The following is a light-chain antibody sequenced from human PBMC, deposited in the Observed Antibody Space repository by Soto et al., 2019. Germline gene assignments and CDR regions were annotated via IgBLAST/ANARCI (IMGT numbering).Light chain of an antibody. CDR3: QQYYSTRT. CDR1: QSVLYSSNNKNY. J-gene: IGKJ2*02. Sequence: DIVMTQSPDSLAVSLGERATINCKSSQSVLYSSNNKNYLAWYQQKPGQPPKLLIYWASTRESGVPDRFSGSESGTDFTLTISSLQAEDVAVYYCQQYYSTRTFGQGTRLEIK. V-gene: IGKV4-1*01. CDR2: WAS.